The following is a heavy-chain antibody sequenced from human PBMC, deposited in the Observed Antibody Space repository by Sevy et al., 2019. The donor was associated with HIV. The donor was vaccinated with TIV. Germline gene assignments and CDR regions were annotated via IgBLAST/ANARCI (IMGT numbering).Heavy chain of an antibody. D-gene: IGHD2-21*02. CDR3: ARDLGGYGGNSIDY. V-gene: IGHV1-18*01. Sequence: ASVKVSCKASGYTFTSYGISWVRQAPGQGLEWMGWISAYNGNTNYAQKLQGRVTMTTNTSTSTAYVELRSLGSDDTAIYYCARDLGGYGGNSIDYWGQGTLVTVSS. CDR2: ISAYNGNT. CDR1: GYTFTSYG. J-gene: IGHJ4*02.